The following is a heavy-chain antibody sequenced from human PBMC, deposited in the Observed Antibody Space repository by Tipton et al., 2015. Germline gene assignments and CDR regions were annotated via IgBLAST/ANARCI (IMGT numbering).Heavy chain of an antibody. Sequence: QVQLVQSGAEVKKPGSSVRVSCKASEDIFHIYAVTWVRQAPGQGLEWMGGIMTPFNREKYAQNFQGRVTMTADASTNTAYMELSGLRFDDTAVYYCAAERVVTFGGVLDLWGQGTLVTVSS. CDR1: EDIFHIYA. CDR2: IMTPFNRE. D-gene: IGHD3-16*01. CDR3: AAERVVTFGGVLDL. J-gene: IGHJ5*02. V-gene: IGHV1-69*01.